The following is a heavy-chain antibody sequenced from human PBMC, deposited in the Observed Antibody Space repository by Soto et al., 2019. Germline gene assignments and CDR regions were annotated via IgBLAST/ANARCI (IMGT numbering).Heavy chain of an antibody. V-gene: IGHV5-51*01. D-gene: IGHD2-8*02. CDR2: IYPGDSDT. J-gene: IGHJ4*01. CDR3: ERGDTSALVEC. Sequence: GESLKISCKGYGYSFTSYWIVWVRQMPAKGLEWMGIIYPGDSDTRYSPSFQGQVSISADKSINTAYLQWSSLKASDTAIYYCERGDTSALVECWCHGTPVTVSS. CDR1: GYSFTSYW.